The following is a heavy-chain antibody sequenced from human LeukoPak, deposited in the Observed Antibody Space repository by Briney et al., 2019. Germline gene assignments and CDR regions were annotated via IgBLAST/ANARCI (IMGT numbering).Heavy chain of an antibody. Sequence: GGSLRLSCAASGFTFSSYTMNWVRQAPGKGLEWVGRIKSKTDGGTTDYAAPVKGRFTTSRDDSKNTLYLQMNSLKTEDTAVYYCTTMAYYYDSSGYSLYDYWGQGTLVTVSS. D-gene: IGHD3-22*01. CDR2: IKSKTDGGTT. CDR3: TTMAYYYDSSGYSLYDY. CDR1: GFTFSSYT. V-gene: IGHV3-15*01. J-gene: IGHJ4*02.